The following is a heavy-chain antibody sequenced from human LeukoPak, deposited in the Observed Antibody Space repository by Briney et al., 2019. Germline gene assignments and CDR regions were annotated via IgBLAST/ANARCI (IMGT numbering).Heavy chain of an antibody. CDR2: IYSSGGT. CDR1: GGSISSYY. CDR3: ARGGVARMVNYFDY. J-gene: IGHJ4*02. V-gene: IGHV4-59*12. D-gene: IGHD3-3*01. Sequence: SSETLSLTCTVSGGSISSYYWSWIRRPPGKGLEWIGHIYSSGGTNYNPSLKSRVTISVDTSKNQFSLKLSSVTAADTAVYYCARGGVARMVNYFDYWGQGTLVTVSS.